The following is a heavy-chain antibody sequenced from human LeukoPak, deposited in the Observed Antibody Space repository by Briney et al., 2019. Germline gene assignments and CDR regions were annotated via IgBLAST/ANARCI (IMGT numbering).Heavy chain of an antibody. J-gene: IGHJ4*02. CDR3: AGEPGGQDSYGPDY. V-gene: IGHV4-59*08. CDR1: GGSISSYY. CDR2: IYYSGST. D-gene: IGHD5-18*01. Sequence: SETLSLTCTVSGGSISSYYWSWIRQPPGKGLEWIGYIYYSGSTNYNPSLKSRVTISVDTSKNQFSLKLSSVTAADTAVYYCAGEPGGQDSYGPDYWGQGTLVTVSS.